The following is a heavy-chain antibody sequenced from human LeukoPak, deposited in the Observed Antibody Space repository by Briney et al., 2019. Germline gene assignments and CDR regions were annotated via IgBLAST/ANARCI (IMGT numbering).Heavy chain of an antibody. J-gene: IGHJ6*02. CDR2: TYYRSKWYN. CDR3: ARGDRYGDFWSGSWYYGMDV. Sequence: SQTLSLTCAISGDSVSSDSAAWNWIRQSPSRGLEWLGRTYYRSKWYNEYAVSVKSRITINPDTSKNQFSLQLNSVTAADTAVYYCARGDRYGDFWSGSWYYGMDVWGQGTTATVSS. D-gene: IGHD3-3*01. V-gene: IGHV6-1*01. CDR1: GDSVSSDSAA.